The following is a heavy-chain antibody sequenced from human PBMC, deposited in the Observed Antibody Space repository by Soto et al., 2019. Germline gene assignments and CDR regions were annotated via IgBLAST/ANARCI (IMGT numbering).Heavy chain of an antibody. CDR1: GYSFTSYW. V-gene: IGHV5-51*01. D-gene: IGHD5-12*01. Sequence: LNISCKGSGYSFTSYWIGWVRQMPGKGLEWMGIIYPGDSDTRYSPSFQGQVTISADKSISTAYLQWSSLKASDTAMYYCARQDGRCYDSQSDLYHLMDICCQWTTV. CDR2: IYPGDSDT. CDR3: ARQDGRCYDSQSDLYHLMDI. J-gene: IGHJ6*02.